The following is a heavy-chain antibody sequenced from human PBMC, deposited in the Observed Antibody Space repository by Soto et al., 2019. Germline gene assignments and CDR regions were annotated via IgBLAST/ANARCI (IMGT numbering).Heavy chain of an antibody. J-gene: IGHJ4*02. CDR2: INHSGST. Sequence: SETLSLTCAVYGGSFSGYYWSWIRQPPGKGLEWIGEINHSGSTNYNPSLKSRVTISVDTSKNQFSLKLSSVTAADTAVYYCARGVRLWFGELLAPPYFDYWGQGTLVTVSS. V-gene: IGHV4-34*01. D-gene: IGHD3-10*01. CDR1: GGSFSGYY. CDR3: ARGVRLWFGELLAPPYFDY.